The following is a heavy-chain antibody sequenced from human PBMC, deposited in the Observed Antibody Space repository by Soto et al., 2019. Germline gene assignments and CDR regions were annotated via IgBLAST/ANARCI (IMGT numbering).Heavy chain of an antibody. CDR1: GGSITSYY. CDR3: ARRYGSGNYYGVRNWFDP. CDR2: MYDSGSTSGST. J-gene: IGHJ5*02. D-gene: IGHD3-10*01. V-gene: IGHV4-59*08. Sequence: QVQLQESGPGLVKPSETLSLTCTVSGGSITSYYWSWIRQPPGKGLEWIGYMYDSGSTSGSTSYNPSLKSRVTMSVDTSKNHFSLKLSSVTAADTAVYYCARRYGSGNYYGVRNWFDPWGQGTLVTVHS.